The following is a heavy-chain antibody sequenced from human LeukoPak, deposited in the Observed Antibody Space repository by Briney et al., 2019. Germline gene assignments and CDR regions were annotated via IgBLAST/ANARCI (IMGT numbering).Heavy chain of an antibody. V-gene: IGHV4-39*07. CDR1: GGSIRSSSYY. D-gene: IGHD2-2*01. CDR2: IYFSGTT. J-gene: IGHJ4*02. Sequence: SETLSLTCTVSGGSIRSSSYYWGWIRQPPAKGLEWIGSIYFSGTTYDNPSLKSRLTISVDTSKNQFSLKMSSVTAADTAVYYCARVRRDVVLVPAARGLDYWGQGTLVTVSS. CDR3: ARVRRDVVLVPAARGLDY.